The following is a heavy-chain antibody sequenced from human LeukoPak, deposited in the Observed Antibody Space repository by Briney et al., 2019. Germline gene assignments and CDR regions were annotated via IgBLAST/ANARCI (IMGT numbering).Heavy chain of an antibody. CDR2: IYPGDSDT. Sequence: KDGESLKISCKGSGYSFTSYWIGWVRQMPGKGLEWMGIIYPGDSDTRYSPSFQGQVTISADKSISTAYLQWSSLKASDTAMYYCTRRAPVSSGSTYYYYYMDVWGKGTTVTVSS. D-gene: IGHD3-22*01. CDR3: TRRAPVSSGSTYYYYYMDV. J-gene: IGHJ6*03. V-gene: IGHV5-51*01. CDR1: GYSFTSYW.